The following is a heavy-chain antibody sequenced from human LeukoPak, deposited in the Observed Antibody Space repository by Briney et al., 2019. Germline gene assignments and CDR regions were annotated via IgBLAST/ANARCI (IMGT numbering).Heavy chain of an antibody. CDR1: GFTFGDFA. D-gene: IGHD3-10*01. CDR2: IRSKAYGGTT. J-gene: IGHJ6*02. CDR3: TYTYGSGTPYYYGMDV. V-gene: IGHV3-49*03. Sequence: GGSLRLSCAASGFTFGDFAMSWFRQSPGKGLEWVGFIRSKAYGGTTEYAASVKGRFTVSKDDSKSIAHLQMNSLKTEDTAVYYCTYTYGSGTPYYYGMDVWGQGTTVTVSS.